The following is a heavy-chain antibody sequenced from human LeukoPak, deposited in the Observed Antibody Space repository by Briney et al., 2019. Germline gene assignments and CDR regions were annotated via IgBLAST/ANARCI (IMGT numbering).Heavy chain of an antibody. CDR3: ARDKPTSSSWYSIRDYYYGMDV. CDR2: IYYSGST. Sequence: PSETLSLTCTVSGGSISSGDYYWSWIRQPPGKGLEWIGYIYYSGSTCYNPSLKSRVTISVDTSKNQFSLKLSSVTAADTAVYYCARDKPTSSSWYSIRDYYYGMDVWGQGTTVTVSS. D-gene: IGHD6-13*01. J-gene: IGHJ6*02. V-gene: IGHV4-30-4*01. CDR1: GGSISSGDYY.